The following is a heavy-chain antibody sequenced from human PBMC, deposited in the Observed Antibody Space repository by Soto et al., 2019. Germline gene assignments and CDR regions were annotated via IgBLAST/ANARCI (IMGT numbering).Heavy chain of an antibody. J-gene: IGHJ5*02. V-gene: IGHV4-39*01. D-gene: IGHD6-6*01. CDR1: GGSISSSSYY. CDR3: ANLGSIAARHDNWFDP. Sequence: WESLSLTCSVAGGSISSSSYYWGWIRQPPGKGLEWIGSIYYSGSTYYNPSLKSRVTISVDTSKNQFSLKLSSVTAADTAVYYCANLGSIAARHDNWFDPSGQGTLV. CDR2: IYYSGST.